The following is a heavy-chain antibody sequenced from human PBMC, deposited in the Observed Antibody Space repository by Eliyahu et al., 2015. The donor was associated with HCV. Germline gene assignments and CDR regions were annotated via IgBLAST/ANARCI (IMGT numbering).Heavy chain of an antibody. V-gene: IGHV3-33*01. J-gene: IGHJ5*02. D-gene: IGHD6-13*01. Sequence: QVQLVESGGGVVQPGRSLRLSCAAXGFXXSXYGMXXVRQAPGKGLEGVAVIWYDGSNKYYADSVKGRFTISRDNSKNTLYLQMNSLRAEDTAVYYCARDLAAADPPNGFDPWGQGTLVTVSS. CDR3: ARDLAAADPPNGFDP. CDR1: GFXXSXYG. CDR2: IWYDGSNK.